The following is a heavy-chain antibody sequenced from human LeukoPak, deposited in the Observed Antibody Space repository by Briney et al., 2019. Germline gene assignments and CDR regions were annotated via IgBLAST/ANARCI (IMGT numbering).Heavy chain of an antibody. CDR3: ARAIQPGIAAAGGGWFDP. D-gene: IGHD6-13*01. J-gene: IGHJ5*02. CDR2: INPANGYT. CDR1: GYTFTNYA. V-gene: IGHV1-3*01. Sequence: GASVKVSCKTSGYTFTNYAMHWVRQAPGQTIEWLAWINPANGYTRYSQHFQDRVTVSSDTSADTAYMELSSLRSEDTAVYYCARAIQPGIAAAGGGWFDPWGQGTLVTVSS.